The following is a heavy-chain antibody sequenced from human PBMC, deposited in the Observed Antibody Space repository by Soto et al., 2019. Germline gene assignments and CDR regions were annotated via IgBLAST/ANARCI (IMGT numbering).Heavy chain of an antibody. D-gene: IGHD2-8*02. CDR1: GGSFSGYD. V-gene: IGHV4-34*01. J-gene: IGHJ4*02. Sequence: QVQLQQWGAGLLKPSETLSLTCAVYGGSFSGYDWTWIRQPPGTGLEWIGDINHSGSTNYNPSLKSRVTISVDTSKKQFSLKLTSVTAADTAVYYCARDKITGLFDYWGQGTLVTVSS. CDR2: INHSGST. CDR3: ARDKITGLFDY.